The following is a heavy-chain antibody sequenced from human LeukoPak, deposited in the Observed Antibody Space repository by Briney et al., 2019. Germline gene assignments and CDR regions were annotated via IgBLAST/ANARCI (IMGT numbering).Heavy chain of an antibody. J-gene: IGHJ3*02. D-gene: IGHD4-23*01. CDR3: ARWGATTVGAFDI. V-gene: IGHV1-69*05. Sequence: ASVKVSCKASGGTFSSYAISWVRQAPGQGLEWMGRIIPIFGTANYAQKFQGRVTITTDESTSTVYMELSSLRSEDTAVYYCARWGATTVGAFDIWGQGTMVTVSS. CDR1: GGTFSSYA. CDR2: IIPIFGTA.